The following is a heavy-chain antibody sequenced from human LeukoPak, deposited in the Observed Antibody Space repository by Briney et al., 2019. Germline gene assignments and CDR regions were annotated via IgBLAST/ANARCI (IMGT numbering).Heavy chain of an antibody. D-gene: IGHD3-22*01. J-gene: IGHJ3*01. CDR2: IYSGGST. Sequence: PVGSLRLSCAASGFTVSSNYTSWVRQAPGKGLEWFSVIYSGGSTYYADSVKGRFTISRDNSKNTLYLQMNSLRAEDTAVYYCAREPIYYYDSSGYVDAWGQGTMVTVSS. V-gene: IGHV3-53*05. CDR1: GFTVSSNY. CDR3: AREPIYYYDSSGYVDA.